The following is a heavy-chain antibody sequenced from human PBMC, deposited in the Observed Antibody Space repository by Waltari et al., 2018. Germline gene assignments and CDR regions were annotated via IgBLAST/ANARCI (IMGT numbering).Heavy chain of an antibody. J-gene: IGHJ3*02. CDR1: GGSISSSSYY. V-gene: IGHV4-39*01. D-gene: IGHD2-15*01. CDR3: ARQSGCSGGSCATEAFDI. CDR2: IYYSGST. Sequence: QLQLQESGPGLVKPSETLSLTCTVSGGSISSSSYYWGWIRQPPGKGLEWIGSIYYSGSTYYNPSLKSRVTISVDTSKNQFSLKLSSVTAADTAVYYCARQSGCSGGSCATEAFDIWGQGTMVTVSS.